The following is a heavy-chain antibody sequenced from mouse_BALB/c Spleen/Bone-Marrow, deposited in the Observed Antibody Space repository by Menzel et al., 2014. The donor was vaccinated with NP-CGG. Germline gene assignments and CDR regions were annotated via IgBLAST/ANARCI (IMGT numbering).Heavy chain of an antibody. Sequence: EVHLVESGGGLVKPGGSLKLSCAASGFIFSNFAMSWVRQTPDKRLEWVASISSGGSAYYPDSVEGRLSISRDNARDILFLQMSSLRSEDTAMYYCARGYDYDFDYWGQGTTLTVSS. CDR1: GFIFSNFA. V-gene: IGHV5-6-5*01. D-gene: IGHD2-4*01. CDR2: ISSGGSA. J-gene: IGHJ2*01. CDR3: ARGYDYDFDY.